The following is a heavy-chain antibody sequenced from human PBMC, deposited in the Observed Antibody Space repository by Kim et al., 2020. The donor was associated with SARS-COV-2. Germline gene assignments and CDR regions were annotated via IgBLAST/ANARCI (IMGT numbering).Heavy chain of an antibody. V-gene: IGHV3-74*01. CDR2: INSDGSST. J-gene: IGHJ5*02. Sequence: GGSLRLSCAASGFTFSSYWMHWVRQAPGKGLVWVSRINSDGSSTSYADSVKGRFTISRDNAKNTLYLQMNSLRAEDTAVYYCARGGITGPTDPWGQGTLVTVSS. CDR1: GFTFSSYW. D-gene: IGHD1-20*01. CDR3: ARGGITGPTDP.